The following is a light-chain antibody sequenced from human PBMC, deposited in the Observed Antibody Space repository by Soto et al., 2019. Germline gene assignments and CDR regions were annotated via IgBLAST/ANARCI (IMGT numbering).Light chain of an antibody. J-gene: IGLJ2*01. V-gene: IGLV2-8*01. Sequence: QSVLTQPPSASGSPGQSVTISCTGTSSDVGGYNYVSWYQQYPGKAPTLMIYEVSMRPSGVPDRFSGSKSGNTASLTVSGLQAEDEADYYCSSYGGSNNVLFGGGTKLTVL. CDR1: SSDVGGYNY. CDR2: EVS. CDR3: SSYGGSNNVL.